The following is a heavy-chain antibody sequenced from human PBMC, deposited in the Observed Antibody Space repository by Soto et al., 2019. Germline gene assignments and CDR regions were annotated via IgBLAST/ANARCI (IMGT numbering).Heavy chain of an antibody. Sequence: GGSLRLSCAASGFTFNTYSMNWVRQAPGKGLEWVSYISSGSTTIYYADSVRGRFTISRDNAKNSVYLQMNSLRHEDKAVYPCERDTFFDNLGQGTLVTVSS. V-gene: IGHV3-48*02. CDR3: ERDTFFDN. J-gene: IGHJ4*02. CDR2: ISSGSTTI. CDR1: GFTFNTYS.